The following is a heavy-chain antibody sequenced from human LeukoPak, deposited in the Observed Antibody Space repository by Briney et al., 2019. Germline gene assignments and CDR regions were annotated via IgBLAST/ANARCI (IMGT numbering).Heavy chain of an antibody. J-gene: IGHJ3*02. D-gene: IGHD5-18*01. Sequence: KPSETLSLTCTVSGGSISSSSYYWAWIRQPPGKGLEWIGSIYYSGSTYYNPSFKSRVTISVDTSKNQFSLSLSSVTAADTAVYYCARRTLGYSYGLIGSFDIWGQGTMVTVSS. CDR2: IYYSGST. CDR3: ARRTLGYSYGLIGSFDI. CDR1: GGSISSSSYY. V-gene: IGHV4-39*01.